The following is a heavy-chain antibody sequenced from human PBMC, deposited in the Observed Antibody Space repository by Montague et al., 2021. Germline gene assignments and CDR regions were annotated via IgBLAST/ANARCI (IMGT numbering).Heavy chain of an antibody. J-gene: IGHJ4*02. CDR3: ARQGFYESGGFFI. CDR1: GDSINGWY. Sequence: LRLSCSVSGDSINGWYWSWIRQPPGKGLEWIGSVFYSGATDYNPSLKSRVTMSADTSKNQVSLKVNSVTAADTAVYYCARQGFYESGGFFIWGLGTLVTVSS. V-gene: IGHV4-59*01. D-gene: IGHD3-22*01. CDR2: VFYSGAT.